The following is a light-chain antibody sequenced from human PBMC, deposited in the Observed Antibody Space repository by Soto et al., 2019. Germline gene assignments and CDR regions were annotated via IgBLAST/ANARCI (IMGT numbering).Light chain of an antibody. J-gene: IGLJ2*01. CDR1: SSDVGAYNY. Sequence: QSVLTQPRSVSGSPGQSVTISCTGTSSDVGAYNYVSWYQQHPGKVPKLMIYDVTKRPSGVPDRFSGSKSGNTASLTISGLQAEDEADYYCCSYAGSYTVVFGGGTKVTVL. V-gene: IGLV2-11*01. CDR3: CSYAGSYTVV. CDR2: DVT.